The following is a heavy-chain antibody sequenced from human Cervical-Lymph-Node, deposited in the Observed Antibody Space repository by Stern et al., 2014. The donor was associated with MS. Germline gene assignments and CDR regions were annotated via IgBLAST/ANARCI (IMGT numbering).Heavy chain of an antibody. J-gene: IGHJ2*01. CDR1: GGSITNYY. CDR2: IYYSGST. D-gene: IGHD2-21*01. CDR3: ARDLVSSSAGWYFDL. V-gene: IGHV4-59*06. Sequence: QVQLQESGPGLVKPSETLSLTCTVSGGSITNYYWSWIRQHPGKGLEWIGYIYYSGSTYYNPSLKSRVTISVDTSKNQFSLKLSSVTAADTAVYYCARDLVSSSAGWYFDLWGRGTLVTVSS.